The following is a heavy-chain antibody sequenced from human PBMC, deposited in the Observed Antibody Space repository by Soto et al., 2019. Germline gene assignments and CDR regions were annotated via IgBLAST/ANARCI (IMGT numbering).Heavy chain of an antibody. V-gene: IGHV1-8*01. CDR1: GYTFTSYD. D-gene: IGHD6-13*01. Sequence: QVQLVQSGAEVKKPGASVKVSCKASGYTFTSYDINWVRQATGQGLERMGWMNPNSGNTGYAQKFHGRVTMTRNTSRSTAYMELSSLRSEDTAVYYCARGPGSWYYYYMDVWGKGTTVTVSS. J-gene: IGHJ6*03. CDR2: MNPNSGNT. CDR3: ARGPGSWYYYYMDV.